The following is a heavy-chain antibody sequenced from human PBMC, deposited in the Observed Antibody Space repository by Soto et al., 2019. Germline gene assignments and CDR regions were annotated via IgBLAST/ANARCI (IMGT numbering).Heavy chain of an antibody. J-gene: IGHJ4*02. D-gene: IGHD3-22*01. Sequence: QVRLVESGGGVVQPGKSLRLSCAASGFTFSSYAMHWVRQAPGKGLEWVAVISFDGSNKYYADSVKGRFTISRDNSKNTLHLQMNSLRAEDTARYYCARVSIEGVITAYYFDDWGQGTLVTVSS. CDR2: ISFDGSNK. CDR1: GFTFSSYA. V-gene: IGHV3-30-3*01. CDR3: ARVSIEGVITAYYFDD.